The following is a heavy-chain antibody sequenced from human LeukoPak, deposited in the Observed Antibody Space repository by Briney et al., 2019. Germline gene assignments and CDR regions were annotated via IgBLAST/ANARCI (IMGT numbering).Heavy chain of an antibody. J-gene: IGHJ4*02. CDR2: ISGSGGST. D-gene: IGHD1-26*01. V-gene: IGHV3-23*01. CDR3: AKGGAQV. CDR1: GFTFSSYG. Sequence: PGGTLRLSCAASGFTFSSYGMSWVRQAPGKGLEWVSAISGSGGSTYYADSVRGRFIISRDSSKNTLYLQMNSLRVEDTAVYYCAKGGAQVGGQGTLVTVSS.